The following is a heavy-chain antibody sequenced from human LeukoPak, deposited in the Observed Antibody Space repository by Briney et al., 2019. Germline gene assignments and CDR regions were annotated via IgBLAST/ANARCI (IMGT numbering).Heavy chain of an antibody. J-gene: IGHJ5*02. V-gene: IGHV3-73*01. CDR2: IRSKANSYAT. Sequence: GGSLRLSCAASGFTISGSAMHWVRQASGKGLEWVGRIRSKANSYATAYAAPVKGRFTISRDDSKNMAYLQMNSLKTEDTAVYYCTRHGLWGGRFDPWGQGTVVTVSS. D-gene: IGHD2-21*01. CDR1: GFTISGSA. CDR3: TRHGLWGGRFDP.